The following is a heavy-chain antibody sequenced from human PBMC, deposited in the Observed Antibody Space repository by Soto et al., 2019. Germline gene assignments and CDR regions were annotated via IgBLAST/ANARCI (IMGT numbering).Heavy chain of an antibody. V-gene: IGHV3-48*02. CDR1: GFSVSDYS. D-gene: IGHD2-21*01. Sequence: PGGSLRLSCTASGFSVSDYSVNWVRQAPGKGLEWISYISSTGDLILYADSVKGRFTIARDIARNSLYLQMDSLRDEDSAVYYCATWAIAVGGEGFWGQGTLVTVSS. J-gene: IGHJ4*02. CDR3: ATWAIAVGGEGF. CDR2: ISSTGDLI.